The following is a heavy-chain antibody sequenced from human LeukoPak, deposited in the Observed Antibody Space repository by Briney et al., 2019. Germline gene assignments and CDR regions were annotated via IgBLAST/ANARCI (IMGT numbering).Heavy chain of an antibody. V-gene: IGHV1-69*06. CDR3: ATTTRGYSYGFETPNFDY. Sequence: GSSVKVSCKASGGTFSSYAISWVRQAPGQGLEWMGGIIPIFGTANYAQKFQGRVTMTEDTSTDTAYMELSSLRSEDTAVYYCATTTRGYSYGFETPNFDYWGQGTLVTVSS. J-gene: IGHJ4*02. CDR1: GGTFSSYA. CDR2: IIPIFGTA. D-gene: IGHD5-18*01.